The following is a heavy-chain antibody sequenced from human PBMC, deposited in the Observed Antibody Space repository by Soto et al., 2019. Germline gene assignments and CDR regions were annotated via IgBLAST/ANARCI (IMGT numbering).Heavy chain of an antibody. CDR3: ARDGVPIAGRSGFFDN. CDR2: IYPGDSDT. J-gene: IGHJ4*02. D-gene: IGHD6-19*01. Sequence: PGESLKISCKGSGYSFTNYGSGWVRQMAGKGLEWMGIIYPGDSDTRYSPSFQGQVTISAEKSISTATVFMELSSLTSEDTAIYYCARDGVPIAGRSGFFDNWGPGTLVTVSS. CDR1: GYSFTNYG. V-gene: IGHV5-51*01.